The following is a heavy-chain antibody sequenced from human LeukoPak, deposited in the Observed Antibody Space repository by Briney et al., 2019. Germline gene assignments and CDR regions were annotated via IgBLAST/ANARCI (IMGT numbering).Heavy chain of an antibody. CDR3: ANSYDILTGYYGFDP. V-gene: IGHV3-30*18. CDR2: ISYDGSNK. Sequence: GSLILSCAASGFTFSSYGMHWVRQAPGKGLEWLAVISYDGSNKYYADSVKGRFTISRDNSKNTLYLQMNSLRAEDTAVYYCANSYDILTGYYGFDPWGQGTLVTVSS. D-gene: IGHD3-9*01. J-gene: IGHJ5*02. CDR1: GFTFSSYG.